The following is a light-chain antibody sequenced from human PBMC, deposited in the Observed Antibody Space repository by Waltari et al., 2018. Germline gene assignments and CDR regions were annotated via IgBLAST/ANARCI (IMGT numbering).Light chain of an antibody. J-gene: IGKJ3*01. V-gene: IGKV4-1*01. CDR2: WAS. Sequence: DIVMTQSPESLAVSLGERATINCKSSLSLLYNSNNKNYLAWYQQKPGQPPKLLIYWASTRESGGPERFSGSGSRTDFTLTISSLQAEEVAVYFCQQYYNTPLTFGPGTKVDVK. CDR3: QQYYNTPLT. CDR1: LSLLYNSNNKNY.